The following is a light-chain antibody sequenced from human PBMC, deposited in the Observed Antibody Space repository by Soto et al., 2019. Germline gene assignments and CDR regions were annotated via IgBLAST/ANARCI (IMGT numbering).Light chain of an antibody. J-gene: IGLJ1*01. Sequence: QSALTQPASVSGSPGQSITISCTGTSSDVGGYNYVSWYQQHPGKAPKFMIYDVSNRSSGVSTRFSGSKSGNTASLTISGLQAEDEADYYCNSYTTSNTRQIVFGTGTKVPVL. CDR1: SSDVGGYNY. CDR3: NSYTTSNTRQIV. V-gene: IGLV2-14*01. CDR2: DVS.